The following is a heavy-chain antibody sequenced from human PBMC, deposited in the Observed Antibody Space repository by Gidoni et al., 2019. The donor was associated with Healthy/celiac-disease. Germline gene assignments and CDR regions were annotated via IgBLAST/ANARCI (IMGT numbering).Heavy chain of an antibody. D-gene: IGHD1-7*01. CDR3: ARGSWNYY. V-gene: IGHV4-34*01. J-gene: IGHJ4*02. CDR1: GGSFSGYY. CDR2: INHSGST. Sequence: QVQLQQWGAGLLKPSETLSLTCAVYGGSFSGYYWSWIRQPPGKGLEWIGEINHSGSTNYNPSLKSRVTISVDTSKNQFSLKLSSVTAADTAVYYCARGSWNYYWGQGTLVTVSS.